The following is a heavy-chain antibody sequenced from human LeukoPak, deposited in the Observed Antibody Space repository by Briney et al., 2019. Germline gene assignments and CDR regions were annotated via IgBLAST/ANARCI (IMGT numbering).Heavy chain of an antibody. D-gene: IGHD3-22*01. CDR2: ISGSSGST. J-gene: IGHJ5*02. CDR1: GFTFSSYA. CDR3: AKDPSYYYDSSGYFFGWFDP. Sequence: GGSLRLSCAASGFTFSSYAMSWVRQAPGKGLEWVSAISGSSGSTYYADSVKGRFTISRDNSKNTLYLQMNSLRAEDTAVYYCAKDPSYYYDSSGYFFGWFDPWGQGTLVTVSS. V-gene: IGHV3-23*01.